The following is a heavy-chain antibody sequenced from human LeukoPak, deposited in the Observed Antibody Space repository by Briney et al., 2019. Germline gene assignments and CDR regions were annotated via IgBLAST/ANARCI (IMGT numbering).Heavy chain of an antibody. J-gene: IGHJ3*02. D-gene: IGHD2-15*01. CDR3: AKLVGYCSGRSRYDAFDI. Sequence: GGPLRLSCAASGFTFSSYAMSWVRQAPGKGLEWVSAISGSGGSTYYADSVKGRFTISRDNSKDTLYLRMHSLRAPATAVFSCAKLVGYCSGRSRYDAFDIWGQGTMDTVSS. CDR2: ISGSGGST. CDR1: GFTFSSYA. V-gene: IGHV3-23*01.